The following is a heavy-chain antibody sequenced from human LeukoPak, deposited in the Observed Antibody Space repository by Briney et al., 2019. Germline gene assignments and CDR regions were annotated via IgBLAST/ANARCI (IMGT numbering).Heavy chain of an antibody. CDR2: ISSNGGST. CDR1: GFTFSSYA. Sequence: PGGSLTLSCAASGFTFSSYAMHWVRQAPGKGLEYVSAISSNGGSTYYANSVKGRFTISRDNSKNTLYLQMGSLRAEDMAVYYCARAKYYDSSGYYQGFFDYWGQGTLVTVSS. V-gene: IGHV3-64*01. J-gene: IGHJ4*02. CDR3: ARAKYYDSSGYYQGFFDY. D-gene: IGHD3-22*01.